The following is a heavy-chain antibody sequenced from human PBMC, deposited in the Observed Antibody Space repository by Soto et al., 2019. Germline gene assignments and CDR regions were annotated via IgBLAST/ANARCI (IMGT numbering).Heavy chain of an antibody. CDR2: MNPNSGNT. J-gene: IGHJ4*02. CDR1: GYTFTSYD. CDR3: AGARYVDTAMGEDY. D-gene: IGHD5-18*01. V-gene: IGHV1-8*01. Sequence: QVQLVQSGAEVKKPGASVKVSCKASGYTFTSYDINWVRQATGQGLEWMGWMNPNSGNTGYAQKFQGRVTMTRNTAISKPYMELSRLRFEDTAVYYCAGARYVDTAMGEDYWGQGTLVTVSS.